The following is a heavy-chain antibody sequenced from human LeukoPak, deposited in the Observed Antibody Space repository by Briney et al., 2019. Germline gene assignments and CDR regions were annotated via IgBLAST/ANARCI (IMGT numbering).Heavy chain of an antibody. J-gene: IGHJ5*02. D-gene: IGHD6-13*01. V-gene: IGHV4-59*01. CDR2: IYYSGGT. CDR3: ARVVVAAAGPFDP. CDR1: GGSISSYY. Sequence: SETLSLTCTVSGGSISSYYWSWIRQPPGKGLEWIGYIYYSGGTNYNPSLKSRVTISVDTSKNQFSLKLSSVTAADTAVYYCARVVVAAAGPFDPWGQGTLVTVSS.